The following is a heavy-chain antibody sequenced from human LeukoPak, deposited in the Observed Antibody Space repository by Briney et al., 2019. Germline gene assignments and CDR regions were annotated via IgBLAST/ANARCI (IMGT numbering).Heavy chain of an antibody. CDR1: GFTFNSYE. D-gene: IGHD1-26*01. CDR2: INSGGSAI. Sequence: GGPLRLSCAASGFTFNSYEMNWVRQAPGKGLEWVSYINSGGSAIYYADSVKGRFTISRDNAKNSLYLQTNSLRADDTAVYYCARGGSYVHYWGQGTLVTVSS. CDR3: ARGGSYVHY. J-gene: IGHJ4*02. V-gene: IGHV3-48*03.